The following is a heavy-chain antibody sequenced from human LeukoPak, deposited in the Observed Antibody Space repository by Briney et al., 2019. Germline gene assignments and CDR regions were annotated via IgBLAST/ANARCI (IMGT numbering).Heavy chain of an antibody. Sequence: SETLSLTXSFSGGSISNYYWSWVRQPPGKGLEWIGYIYYSGSTDYNPSLKSRVTISIDTSKNHFSLRLSSATAADTASYYCARGYAYGPNYYFDYWGQGALVTVSS. CDR2: IYYSGST. CDR1: GGSISNYY. D-gene: IGHD5-18*01. J-gene: IGHJ4*02. V-gene: IGHV4-59*01. CDR3: ARGYAYGPNYYFDY.